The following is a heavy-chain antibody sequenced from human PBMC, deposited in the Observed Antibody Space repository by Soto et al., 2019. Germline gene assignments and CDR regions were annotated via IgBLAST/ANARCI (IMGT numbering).Heavy chain of an antibody. D-gene: IGHD2-2*01. Sequence: GGSLRLSCAASGFTFSNAWMNWVRQAPGKGLEWVGRIKSKTDGGTTDYAAPVKGRFTISRDDSKNTLYLQMNSLKTEDTAVYYFTTDTDPPIYGISPSCYVGGFDYGGRGSLVTVSS. CDR2: IKSKTDGGTT. CDR1: GFTFSNAW. CDR3: TTDTDPPIYGISPSCYVGGFDY. J-gene: IGHJ4*02. V-gene: IGHV3-15*07.